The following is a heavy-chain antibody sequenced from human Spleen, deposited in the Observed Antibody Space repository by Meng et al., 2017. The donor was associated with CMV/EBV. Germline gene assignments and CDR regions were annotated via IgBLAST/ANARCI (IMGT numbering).Heavy chain of an antibody. D-gene: IGHD1-26*01. CDR3: ARETDIVGAAYFDY. V-gene: IGHV3-74*01. CDR1: EFPFSGYW. CDR2: INRDGSST. Sequence: ASEFPFSGYWMHWVRQAPGKGLVWVSRINRDGSSTTYADSVKGRFTISRDNAKNTLYLQMNSLRAEDTAVYYCARETDIVGAAYFDYWGQGTLVTVSS. J-gene: IGHJ4*02.